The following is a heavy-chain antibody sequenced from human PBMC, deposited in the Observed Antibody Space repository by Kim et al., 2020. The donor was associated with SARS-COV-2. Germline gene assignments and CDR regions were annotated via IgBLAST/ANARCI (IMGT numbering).Heavy chain of an antibody. J-gene: IGHJ4*02. CDR3: ARGYCSSTSCTESDY. Sequence: SVKGRFTISRDNSKNTLYLQMSSLRAEDTAVYYCARGYCSSTSCTESDYWGQGTLVTVSS. V-gene: IGHV3-30*15. D-gene: IGHD2-2*01.